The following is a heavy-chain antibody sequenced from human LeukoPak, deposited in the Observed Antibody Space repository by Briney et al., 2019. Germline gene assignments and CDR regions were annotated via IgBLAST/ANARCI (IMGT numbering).Heavy chain of an antibody. CDR3: AKHRWELTNIDY. CDR1: GFTFNSYA. V-gene: IGHV3-23*01. CDR2: ISGSGGST. J-gene: IGHJ4*02. Sequence: PGGSLRLSCSASGFTFNSYAMHWVRQAPGKGLEWVSAISGSGGSTYYADSVKGRFTISRDKSKNTLYLQMNSLRAEDTAVYYCAKHRWELTNIDYWGQGTLVTVSS. D-gene: IGHD1-26*01.